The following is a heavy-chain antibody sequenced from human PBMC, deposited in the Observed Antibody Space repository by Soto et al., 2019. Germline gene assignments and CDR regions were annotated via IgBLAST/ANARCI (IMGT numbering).Heavy chain of an antibody. J-gene: IGHJ3*02. CDR1: GFTFNDHG. V-gene: IGHV3-30*03. Sequence: QVQLVESGGGVVQPGRSLRLSCAASGFTFNDHGMHWVRQAPGKGLEWVAVISYDGSKKYYADSVKGRFPISRDNSKNTLNLQMNSLRAEDTAVYYCATVTGVDIWGQGTMVTVSS. CDR2: ISYDGSKK. D-gene: IGHD3-10*01. CDR3: ATVTGVDI.